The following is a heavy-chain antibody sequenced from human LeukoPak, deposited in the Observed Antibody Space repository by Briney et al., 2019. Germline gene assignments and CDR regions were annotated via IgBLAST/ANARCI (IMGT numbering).Heavy chain of an antibody. D-gene: IGHD2-15*01. CDR1: GFTVSSNY. Sequence: QAGGSLRLSCAASGFTVSSNYMSWVRQAPGKGLEWVSAISGSGGSTYYADSVKGRFTISRDNSKNTLYLQMNSLRAEDTAVYYCAKASGFVVVVAATNWGQGTLVTVSS. CDR2: ISGSGGST. V-gene: IGHV3-23*01. J-gene: IGHJ4*02. CDR3: AKASGFVVVVAATN.